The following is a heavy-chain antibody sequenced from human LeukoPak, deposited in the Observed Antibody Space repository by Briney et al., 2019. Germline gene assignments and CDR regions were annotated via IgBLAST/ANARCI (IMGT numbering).Heavy chain of an antibody. J-gene: IGHJ3*02. V-gene: IGHV3-33*01. D-gene: IGHD3-16*01. CDR3: ARDDALGDNALYI. CDR1: GFTFSNYG. Sequence: GGSLRLSCAASGFTFSNYGMHWVRQAPGKGLEWVAVILKDGSQEKYADSVKGRFTISRDNSKNTLFLQMNSLRAEDTAVYYCARDDALGDNALYIWGQGTMVTVSS. CDR2: ILKDGSQE.